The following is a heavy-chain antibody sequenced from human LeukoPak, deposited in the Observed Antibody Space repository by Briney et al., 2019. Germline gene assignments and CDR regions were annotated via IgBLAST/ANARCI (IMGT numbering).Heavy chain of an antibody. D-gene: IGHD2-8*01. CDR3: ATRDDCSNGVCYGLAY. V-gene: IGHV3-23*01. CDR1: GFTFSSYW. CDR2: ISGSGDTT. J-gene: IGHJ4*02. Sequence: GGSLRLSCAASGFTFSSYWMNWVRQAPGKGLEWVSAISGSGDTTFYADSVKGRFTIYRDNSKNTLYLQMNSLRADDTAVYYCATRDDCSNGVCYGLAYWGQGTLVTVSS.